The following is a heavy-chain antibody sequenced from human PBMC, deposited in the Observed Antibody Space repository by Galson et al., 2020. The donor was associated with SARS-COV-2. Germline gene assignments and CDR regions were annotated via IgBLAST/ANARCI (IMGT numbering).Heavy chain of an antibody. V-gene: IGHV1-3*01. Sequence: ASVKVSCKASGYTFTSYAMHWVRQAPGQRLEWMGWINAGNGNTKYSQKFQGRVTITRDTSASTAYMELSSLRSEDTAVYYCARDRFFLGAPYYYYGMDVWGQGTTVTVSS. CDR1: GYTFTSYA. D-gene: IGHD1-26*01. CDR3: ARDRFFLGAPYYYYGMDV. CDR2: INAGNGNT. J-gene: IGHJ6*02.